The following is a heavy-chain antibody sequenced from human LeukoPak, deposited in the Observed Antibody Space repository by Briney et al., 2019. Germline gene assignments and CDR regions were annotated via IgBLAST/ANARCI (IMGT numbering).Heavy chain of an antibody. D-gene: IGHD3-10*01. CDR2: IYTTGSTDST. CDR3: ARVSSMVRGEYFDY. Sequence: SETLSLTCTVSGGSISSSYCSWIRQPAGKGLEWIGRIYTTGSTDSTDFNPSLKSRVTISVDTSKNQFSLKLSSVTAADTAVYYCARVSSMVRGEYFDYWGQGTLVTVSS. CDR1: GGSISSSY. V-gene: IGHV4-4*07. J-gene: IGHJ4*02.